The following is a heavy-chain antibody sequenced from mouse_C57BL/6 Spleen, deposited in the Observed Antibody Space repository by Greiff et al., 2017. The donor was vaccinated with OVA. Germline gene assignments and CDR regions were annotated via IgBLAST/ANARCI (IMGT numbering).Heavy chain of an antibody. V-gene: IGHV1-52*01. J-gene: IGHJ4*01. CDR3: ARKGYYGSSLYAMDY. Sequence: QVQLQQPGAELVRPGSSVKLSCKASGYTFTSYWMHWVKQRPIQGLEWIGNIDPSDSETHYNQKFKDKATLTVDKSSSTAYMQLSSLTSEDSAVYYCARKGYYGSSLYAMDYWGQGTSVTVSS. CDR1: GYTFTSYW. CDR2: IDPSDSET. D-gene: IGHD1-1*01.